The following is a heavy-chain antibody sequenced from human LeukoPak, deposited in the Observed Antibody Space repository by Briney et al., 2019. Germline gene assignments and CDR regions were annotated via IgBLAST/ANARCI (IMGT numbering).Heavy chain of an antibody. J-gene: IGHJ5*02. CDR2: IYYSGST. D-gene: IGHD6-13*01. V-gene: IGHV4-39*01. Sequence: SETLSLTCTVSGGSISSSSYYWGWIRQPPGKGLEWIGSIYYSGSTYYNPSLKSRVTISVDTSKNQFSLKLSSVTAADTAVYYCARRIAAAGTGVWFDPWGQGTLVTVSS. CDR1: GGSISSSSYY. CDR3: ARRIAAAGTGVWFDP.